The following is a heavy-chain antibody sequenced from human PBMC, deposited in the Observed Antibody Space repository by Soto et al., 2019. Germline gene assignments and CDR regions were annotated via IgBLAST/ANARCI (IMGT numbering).Heavy chain of an antibody. Sequence: ETLSLTCPVSGGSVSSGSYYWSWIRQPPGKGLEWIGYIYYSGSTNYNPSLKSRVTISVDTSKNQFSLKLSSVTAADTAVYYCARDRDYRGYSSSWYHWFDPWGQGTLVTVYS. D-gene: IGHD6-13*01. V-gene: IGHV4-61*01. CDR1: GGSVSSGSYY. J-gene: IGHJ5*02. CDR2: IYYSGST. CDR3: ARDRDYRGYSSSWYHWFDP.